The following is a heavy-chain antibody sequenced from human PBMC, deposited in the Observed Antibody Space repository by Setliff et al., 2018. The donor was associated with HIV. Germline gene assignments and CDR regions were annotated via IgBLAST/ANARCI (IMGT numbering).Heavy chain of an antibody. CDR2: IYTSGTT. Sequence: PETLSLTCLVSGVSISGHFWGWIRQPPGKGLEWIGYIYTSGTTESNPSLDSRVTISVDTSRDQFSLNLRSVTAADTALYFCARLIHTGLLYFGYWGLGMLVTVSS. CDR3: ARLIHTGLLYFGY. D-gene: IGHD2-8*02. V-gene: IGHV4-4*09. J-gene: IGHJ4*02. CDR1: GVSISGHF.